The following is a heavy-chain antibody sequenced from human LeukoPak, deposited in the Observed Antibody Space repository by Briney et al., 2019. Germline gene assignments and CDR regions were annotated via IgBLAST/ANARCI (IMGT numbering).Heavy chain of an antibody. CDR3: ARDPYSGNYGNYYYYYMDV. Sequence: GGSLRLSCAASGFTFSAYSMNWVRQAPGKGLEWVSSISTSSSYIYYVDSVKGRFTISRDNAKNSLYLQMNSLGPEDTAVYYCARDPYSGNYGNYYYYYMDVWGKGTTVTVSS. D-gene: IGHD1-26*01. CDR2: ISTSSSYI. V-gene: IGHV3-21*01. J-gene: IGHJ6*03. CDR1: GFTFSAYS.